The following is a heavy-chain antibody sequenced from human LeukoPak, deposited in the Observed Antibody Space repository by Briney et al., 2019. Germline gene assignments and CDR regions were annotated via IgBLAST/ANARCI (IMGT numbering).Heavy chain of an antibody. J-gene: IGHJ4*02. CDR1: GYTLTELS. CDR3: ARDRERIWRRTYFDY. D-gene: IGHD2-15*01. Sequence: ASVKVSCKVSGYTLTELSMHWVRQAPGQGLEWMGIINPSGSSTTYAQKFQGRVTMTRDMSTSTVYMELSSLRSEDTAVYYCARDRERIWRRTYFDYWGQGTLVTVSS. V-gene: IGHV1-46*01. CDR2: INPSGSST.